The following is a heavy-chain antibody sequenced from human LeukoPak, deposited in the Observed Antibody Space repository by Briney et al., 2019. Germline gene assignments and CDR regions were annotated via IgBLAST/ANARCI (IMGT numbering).Heavy chain of an antibody. V-gene: IGHV1-69*05. Sequence: SSVKVSCKASRGTFSSYAISWVRQAPGQGLEWMGRIIPIFGTANYAQKFQGRVTITTDESTSTAYMELSSLRSEDTAVYYCARGSYYYDSSGYFDYWGQGTLVTVSS. J-gene: IGHJ4*02. CDR2: IIPIFGTA. CDR1: RGTFSSYA. D-gene: IGHD3-22*01. CDR3: ARGSYYYDSSGYFDY.